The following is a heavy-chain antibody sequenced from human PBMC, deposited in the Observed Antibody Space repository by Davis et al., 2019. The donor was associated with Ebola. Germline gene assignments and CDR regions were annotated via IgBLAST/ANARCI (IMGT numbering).Heavy chain of an antibody. CDR2: MNPNSGNT. Sequence: ASVKVSCKASGYTFTSYDINWVRQATGQGLEWMGWMNPNSGNTGYAQKFQGRVTMTRNTSISTAYMELSSLRSEDTAVYYCASGITGTTGGDYWGQGTRVTVSS. CDR3: ASGITGTTGGDY. J-gene: IGHJ4*02. V-gene: IGHV1-8*01. D-gene: IGHD1-7*01. CDR1: GYTFTSYD.